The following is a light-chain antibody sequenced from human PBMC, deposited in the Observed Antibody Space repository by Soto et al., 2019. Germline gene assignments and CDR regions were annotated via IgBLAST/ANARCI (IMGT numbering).Light chain of an antibody. J-gene: IGKJ1*01. CDR2: GAS. Sequence: EIVLTQSPATLSLTPRERATLSCRASQSVSSYLAWYQQKPGQAPRLLIYGASTRATGIPVRFSGSASGTEFTLTLSTLQSEDFTVYYCQQYNKWPLTFGQGTKVHI. CDR3: QQYNKWPLT. CDR1: QSVSSY. V-gene: IGKV3-15*01.